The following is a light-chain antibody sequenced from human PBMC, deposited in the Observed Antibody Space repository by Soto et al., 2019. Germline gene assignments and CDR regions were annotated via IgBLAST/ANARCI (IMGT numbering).Light chain of an antibody. J-gene: IGKJ4*01. CDR3: QHYGSPLT. CDR2: GAS. CDR1: QSVRSSY. V-gene: IGKV3-20*01. Sequence: EIVVTQSPGTLSLSPGGRATLSCRASQSVRSSYLAWYQQRPGQAPRLPIFGASFRATGIPDRFSGSGSGTDFTLTISRLEPEDFAVYYCQHYGSPLTFGGGTKVDIK.